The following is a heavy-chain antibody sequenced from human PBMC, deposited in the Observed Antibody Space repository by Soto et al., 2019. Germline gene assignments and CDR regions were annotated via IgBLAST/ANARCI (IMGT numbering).Heavy chain of an antibody. V-gene: IGHV4-61*01. CDR3: ARGGRHYYDSSGYYGYFDY. CDR2: IYYSGST. CDR1: GGSVSSGSYY. J-gene: IGHJ4*02. D-gene: IGHD3-22*01. Sequence: QVQLQELGPGLVKPSETLSLTCTVSGGSVSSGSYYWSWIRQPPGKGLEWIGYIYYSGSTNYNPSLRSRVTLSVDTSKNQFSLKLSPVTAADTAVYYCARGGRHYYDSSGYYGYFDYWGQGTLVTVSS.